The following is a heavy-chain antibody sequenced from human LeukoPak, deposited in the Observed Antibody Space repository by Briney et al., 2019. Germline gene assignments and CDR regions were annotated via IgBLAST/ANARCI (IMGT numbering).Heavy chain of an antibody. Sequence: PSETLSLTCTVSGGSISSYYWSWIRQPPGKGLEWIGYIYYSGSTNYKPSLKSRVTISVDTSKNQFSLKLSSVTAADTAVYYCARDFNYGSGSYWGQGTLVTVSS. D-gene: IGHD3-10*01. CDR3: ARDFNYGSGSY. CDR1: GGSISSYY. J-gene: IGHJ4*02. V-gene: IGHV4-59*12. CDR2: IYYSGST.